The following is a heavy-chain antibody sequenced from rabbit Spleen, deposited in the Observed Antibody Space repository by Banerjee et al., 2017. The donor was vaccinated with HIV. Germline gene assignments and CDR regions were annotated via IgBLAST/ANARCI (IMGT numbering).Heavy chain of an antibody. CDR3: ARETSSGWGIVSFYFSL. D-gene: IGHD4-1*01. CDR2: IDSGSSGDT. J-gene: IGHJ4*01. CDR1: GFSFTSHYY. V-gene: IGHV1S40*01. Sequence: QSLEESGGDLVQPEGSLTLTCTASGFSFTSHYYMCWVRQAPGKGLEWIACIDSGSSGDTYYASWAKGRFTISKTSSTTVTLQMTSLTAADTATYFCARETSSGWGIVSFYFSLWGQGTLVTVS.